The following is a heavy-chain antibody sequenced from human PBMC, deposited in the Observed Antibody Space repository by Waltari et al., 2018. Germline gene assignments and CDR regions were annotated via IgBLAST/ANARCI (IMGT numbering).Heavy chain of an antibody. CDR3: AKAGGIYNYPLDP. CDR1: GYPFNNYG. CDR2: ISSDGSGK. V-gene: IGHV3-30*18. D-gene: IGHD1-26*01. Sequence: QVEESGGGVVQPGGSLRLSCVASGYPFNNYGMHWVRPAPGKGLEWLAVISSDGSGKYYAESVKGRFTMSRDNSKNMVYLQMNSLRPEDTAVYYCAKAGGIYNYPLDPWGQGTLVTVSS. J-gene: IGHJ5*02.